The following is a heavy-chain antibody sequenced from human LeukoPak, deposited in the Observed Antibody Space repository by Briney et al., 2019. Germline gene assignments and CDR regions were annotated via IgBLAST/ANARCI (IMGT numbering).Heavy chain of an antibody. V-gene: IGHV4-31*03. CDR2: IYYSGST. CDR1: GGSISSGGYY. J-gene: IGHJ3*02. CDR3: ARNTAMVPPYAFDI. Sequence: KPSQTLSLTCTVSGGSISSGGYYWSWLRQHPGKGLEWIGYIYYSGSTYYNPSLKSRVTISVDTSKNQFSLKLSSVTAADTAVYYCARNTAMVPPYAFDIWGQGTMVTVSS. D-gene: IGHD5-18*01.